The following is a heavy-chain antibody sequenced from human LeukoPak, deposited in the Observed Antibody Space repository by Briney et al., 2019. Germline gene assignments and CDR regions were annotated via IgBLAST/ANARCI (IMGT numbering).Heavy chain of an antibody. Sequence: GGSLRLSCAASGFTFSSYEMNWVRQAPGKGLEWVSYISSSGSTIYYADSVKGRFTISRDNAKNSLYLQMNSLGTEDTALYYCARDMWDGYNTYSFDSWGQGTLVIVSS. D-gene: IGHD5-24*01. CDR3: ARDMWDGYNTYSFDS. J-gene: IGHJ4*02. V-gene: IGHV3-48*03. CDR2: ISSSGSTI. CDR1: GFTFSSYE.